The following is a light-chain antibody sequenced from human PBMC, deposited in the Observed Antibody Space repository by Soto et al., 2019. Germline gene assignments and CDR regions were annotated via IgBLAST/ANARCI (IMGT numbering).Light chain of an antibody. CDR3: QHYNIYSET. CDR1: QSISSW. CDR2: KAS. J-gene: IGKJ1*01. V-gene: IGKV1-5*03. Sequence: DIQMTQSPSTLSASVGDRVTITCRASQSISSWLAWYQQKPGKAPKILIYKASILESGVPSRFSGSGSGTEFTLTIGSLQPDDFATYYCQHYNIYSETFGQGTKVEVK.